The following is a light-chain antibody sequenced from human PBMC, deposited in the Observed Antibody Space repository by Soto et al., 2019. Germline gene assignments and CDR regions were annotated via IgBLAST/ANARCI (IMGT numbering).Light chain of an antibody. Sequence: AIRMTQSPSSLSASTGDRVTITCRASQGISSYLAWYQQKPGKAPKLLIYASSTLQSGVPSRFSGSGSGTDFTLTISCLQSEDFATYYFQQYYSYPYVTFGQGTKVDSK. CDR1: QGISSY. CDR3: QQYYSYPYVT. V-gene: IGKV1-8*01. J-gene: IGKJ1*01. CDR2: ASS.